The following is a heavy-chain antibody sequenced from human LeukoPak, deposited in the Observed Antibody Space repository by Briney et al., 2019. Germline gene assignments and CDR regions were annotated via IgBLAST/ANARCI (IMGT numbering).Heavy chain of an antibody. CDR2: ITSNSGSV. CDR1: GFIFSRYW. J-gene: IGHJ4*02. D-gene: IGHD7-27*01. V-gene: IGHV3-9*01. Sequence: GGSLRLSCAASGFIFSRYWVHWVRQAPGKGLEWVSGITSNSGSVDYADSVKGRFTISRDNAKSSLYLQMDSLRAEDTAFYYCATSNWGSPFDYWGQGTLVTVSS. CDR3: ATSNWGSPFDY.